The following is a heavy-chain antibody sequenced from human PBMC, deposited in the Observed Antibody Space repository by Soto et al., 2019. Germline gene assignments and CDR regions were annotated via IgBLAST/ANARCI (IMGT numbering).Heavy chain of an antibody. CDR3: ARVAVAGYYYYGMDV. CDR1: GYTFTSYA. J-gene: IGHJ6*02. V-gene: IGHV1-3*01. Sequence: ASVKVSCKASGYTFTSYAMHWVRQAPGQRLEWMGWINAGNGNTKYSQKFQGRVTITRDTSASTAYMELSSLRSEDTAVYYCARVAVAGYYYYGMDVWGQGTTVTSP. CDR2: INAGNGNT. D-gene: IGHD6-19*01.